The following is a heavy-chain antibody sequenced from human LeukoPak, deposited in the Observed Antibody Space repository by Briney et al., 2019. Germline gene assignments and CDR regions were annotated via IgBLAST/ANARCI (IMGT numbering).Heavy chain of an antibody. D-gene: IGHD2-15*01. CDR2: MYHSGSK. CDR3: ASITLVAATRY. CDR1: GYAITSAYY. Sequence: SETLSLTCTVSGYAITSAYYWGWIRQPPGKRPEWIGTMYHSGSKFYNPSLRSRVTISADTSKNQFSLKMTSVTAADTAVYYCASITLVAATRYWGQGTLVTVSS. J-gene: IGHJ4*02. V-gene: IGHV4-38-2*02.